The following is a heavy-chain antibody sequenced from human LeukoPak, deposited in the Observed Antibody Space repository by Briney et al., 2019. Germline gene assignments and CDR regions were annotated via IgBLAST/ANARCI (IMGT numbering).Heavy chain of an antibody. CDR1: GFTFDDYG. CDR2: TSSSDAGT. Sequence: GGSLRLSCAASGFTFDDYGMSWVRQTPGKGLEWVAATSSSDAGTYHADSVRGRFTISRDNSKNTLYLQMNSLRAEDAAVYFCAKAPVTSCRGAYCYPFDSWGQGTLVTVSS. V-gene: IGHV3-23*01. J-gene: IGHJ4*02. CDR3: AKAPVTSCRGAYCYPFDS. D-gene: IGHD2-21*01.